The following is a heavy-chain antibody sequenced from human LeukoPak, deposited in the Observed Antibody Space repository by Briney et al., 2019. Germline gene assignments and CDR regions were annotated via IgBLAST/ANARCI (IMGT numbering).Heavy chain of an antibody. CDR2: NK. CDR3: AKDRYDFWSGYFYYYGMDV. Sequence: PGGSLRLSYAASGFTFSSYGMHWVRQAPGKGLEWVAVNKYYADSVKGRFTISRDNSKNTLYLQMNSLRAEDTAVYYCAKDRYDFWSGYFYYYGMDVWGQGTTVTVSS. D-gene: IGHD3-3*01. V-gene: IGHV3-30*18. CDR1: GFTFSSYG. J-gene: IGHJ6*02.